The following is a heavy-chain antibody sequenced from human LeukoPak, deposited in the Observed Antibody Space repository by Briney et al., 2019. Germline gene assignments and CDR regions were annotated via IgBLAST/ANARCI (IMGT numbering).Heavy chain of an antibody. CDR3: TNNYWAFEF. Sequence: PGGSLRLSCAASGFTFNTYGMSWVRHSPGKGLEWVSAISGSATGYMSNYGDSVKGRFTISRDKDKNTLYLEMSSLRVEYTTVYYCTNNYWAFEFWGQGTLVTVSS. J-gene: IGHJ4*02. CDR1: GFTFNTYG. D-gene: IGHD1-7*01. CDR2: ISGSATGYMS. V-gene: IGHV3-23*01.